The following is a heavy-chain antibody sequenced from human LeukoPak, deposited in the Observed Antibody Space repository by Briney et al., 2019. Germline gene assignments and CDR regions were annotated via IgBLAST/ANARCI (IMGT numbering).Heavy chain of an antibody. D-gene: IGHD1-26*01. CDR2: ISYDGSNK. Sequence: PGGSLRLSCAASGFTFSSYGMHWVRQAPGKGLEWVAVISYDGSNKYYADSVKGRFTISRDNSKNTLYLQMNSLRAEDTAVYYCAKDSSGSYGEFDYWGQGTLVTVSS. V-gene: IGHV3-30*18. J-gene: IGHJ4*02. CDR1: GFTFSSYG. CDR3: AKDSSGSYGEFDY.